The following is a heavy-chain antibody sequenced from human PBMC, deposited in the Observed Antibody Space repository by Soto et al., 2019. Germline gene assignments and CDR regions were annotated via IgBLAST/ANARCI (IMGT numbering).Heavy chain of an antibody. Sequence: DVQLLESGGGLVQPGGSLRLSCVVSGFTFSNYAMSWVRQAPGKGLEWVSEINGSGGSTYYADSVEGRFTISRDNSKSTLDLQMNSMRAEATAVYSCAKDLWSGNTYGYFNYWGQGTLVTVSS. J-gene: IGHJ4*02. CDR3: AKDLWSGNTYGYFNY. CDR2: INGSGGST. V-gene: IGHV3-23*01. CDR1: GFTFSNYA. D-gene: IGHD2-21*01.